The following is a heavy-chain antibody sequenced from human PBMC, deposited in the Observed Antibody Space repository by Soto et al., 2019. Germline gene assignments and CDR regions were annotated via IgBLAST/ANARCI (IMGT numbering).Heavy chain of an antibody. D-gene: IGHD2-2*02. CDR1: GYTFTTFD. CDR3: ARDHCTTTNCYTSIYYYGMDV. Sequence: QVQLVQSGAEVKKPGASVKVSCMASGYTFTTFDINWVRQATGQGLEWVGWMNPNSGNTGYAQKFQGRVTMTRNTSISTAYMELGSLRSEDTAVYFCARDHCTTTNCYTSIYYYGMDVWGQGTTVTVSS. J-gene: IGHJ6*02. CDR2: MNPNSGNT. V-gene: IGHV1-8*01.